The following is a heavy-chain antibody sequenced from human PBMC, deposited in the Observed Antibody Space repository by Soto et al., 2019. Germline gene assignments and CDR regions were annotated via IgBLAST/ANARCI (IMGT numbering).Heavy chain of an antibody. J-gene: IGHJ4*02. V-gene: IGHV3-30-3*01. CDR1: GFTFSSYA. CDR2: ISYDGSNK. CDR3: ARDYYDSSGYGPFDY. Sequence: GSLRLSCAASGFTFSSYAMHWVRQAPGKGLEWVAVISYDGSNKYYADSVKGRFTISRDNSKNTLYLQMNSLRAEDTAVYYCARDYYDSSGYGPFDYWGQGTLVTVSS. D-gene: IGHD3-22*01.